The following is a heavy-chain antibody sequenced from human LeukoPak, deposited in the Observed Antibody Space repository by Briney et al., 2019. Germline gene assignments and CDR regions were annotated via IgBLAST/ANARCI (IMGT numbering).Heavy chain of an antibody. CDR3: ARVSGWHWNDVEYYYMDV. V-gene: IGHV3-7*01. Sequence: QSGGSLRLSCAASGFVFSNFGMHWVRQAPGKGLEWAANIKQDGSEKYYVDSVKGRFTISRDNAKNSLYLQMNSLRAEDTAVYYCARVSGWHWNDVEYYYMDVWGKGTTVTVSS. CDR2: IKQDGSEK. J-gene: IGHJ6*03. D-gene: IGHD1-1*01. CDR1: GFVFSNFG.